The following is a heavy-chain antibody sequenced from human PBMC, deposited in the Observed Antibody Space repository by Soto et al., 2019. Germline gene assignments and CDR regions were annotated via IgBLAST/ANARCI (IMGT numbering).Heavy chain of an antibody. J-gene: IGHJ5*02. CDR1: GFTFSSYG. D-gene: IGHD3-10*01. CDR2: ISYDGSNK. V-gene: IGHV3-30*18. CDR3: AKSGGYGSGSSHGGDRFDP. Sequence: QVQLVESGGGVVQPGRSLRLSCAASGFTFSSYGMHWVRQAPGKGLEWVAVISYDGSNKYYADSVKGRFTISRDNSKNSLYLQMNSLRAEDTAVYYCAKSGGYGSGSSHGGDRFDPWGQGTLVTVSS.